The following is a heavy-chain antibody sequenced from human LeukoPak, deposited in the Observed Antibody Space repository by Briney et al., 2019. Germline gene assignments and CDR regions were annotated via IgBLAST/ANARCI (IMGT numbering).Heavy chain of an antibody. CDR2: INQAGTEK. Sequence: GGSLRLSCAASGFTFGSYWMNWVRQAPGKGLEWVANINQAGTEKYYVDSVKGRFTISRDNAKNSLFLQMNSLRAEDTAVYFCARVRGGYYLDYWGQGTLVTVSS. V-gene: IGHV3-7*04. J-gene: IGHJ4*02. D-gene: IGHD5-24*01. CDR3: ARVRGGYYLDY. CDR1: GFTFGSYW.